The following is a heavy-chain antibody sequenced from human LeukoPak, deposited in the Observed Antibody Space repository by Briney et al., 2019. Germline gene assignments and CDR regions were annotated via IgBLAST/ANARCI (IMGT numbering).Heavy chain of an antibody. CDR3: ARDLSAAAGWFGP. Sequence: GGSLRLSCAASGFTFSSYEMNWVRQAPGKGLEWVSYISSSGSTIYYADSVKGRFTISRDNAKNSLYLQMNSLRAEDTAVYYCARDLSAAAGWFGPWGQGTLVTVSS. CDR2: ISSSGSTI. V-gene: IGHV3-48*03. D-gene: IGHD6-13*01. J-gene: IGHJ5*02. CDR1: GFTFSSYE.